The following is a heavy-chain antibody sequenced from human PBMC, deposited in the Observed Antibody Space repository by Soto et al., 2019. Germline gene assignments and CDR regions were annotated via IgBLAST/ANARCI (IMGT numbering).Heavy chain of an antibody. CDR2: IYTSGST. CDR3: ARGASRRDGYNFDS. CDR1: GDSISSYY. Sequence: PSETLSLTCTVSGDSISSYYWSWIRQPAGKGLEWIGRIYTSGSTNYNPSLKSRVTMSVDTSKNQFSLKLSSVTAADTAVYYCARGASRRDGYNFDSWGQGTLVTVLL. D-gene: IGHD5-12*01. J-gene: IGHJ5*01. V-gene: IGHV4-4*07.